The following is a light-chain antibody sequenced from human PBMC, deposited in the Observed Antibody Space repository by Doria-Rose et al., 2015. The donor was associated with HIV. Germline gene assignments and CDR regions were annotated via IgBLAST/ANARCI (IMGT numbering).Light chain of an antibody. CDR1: QSFSSTY. CDR3: HQYGTSWT. Sequence: EIVLTQFPGTLSLSPGERATLSCRASQSFSSTYLAWYQQKPGQAPSLLIYDGSTRATGIPDRLSASGSGTDFTLTINRLEPEDFALYYCHQYGTSWTFGQGTKVEI. J-gene: IGKJ1*01. V-gene: IGKV3-20*01. CDR2: DGS.